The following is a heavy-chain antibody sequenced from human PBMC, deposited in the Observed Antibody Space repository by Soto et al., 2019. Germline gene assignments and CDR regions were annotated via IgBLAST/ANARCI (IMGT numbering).Heavy chain of an antibody. CDR2: IYYSGGT. V-gene: IGHV4-31*03. CDR3: ARSSQSTVTTCDY. J-gene: IGHJ4*02. CDR1: GGSISSGGYY. Sequence: QVQLQESGPGLVKPSQTLSLTCTVSGGSISSGGYYWSWIRQNPGKGLEWIGYIYYSGGTYYNPSLKSRVTISVDTSKDQFPLKLSSVTAADTAVYYCARSSQSTVTTCDYWGQGTLVTVSS. D-gene: IGHD4-17*01.